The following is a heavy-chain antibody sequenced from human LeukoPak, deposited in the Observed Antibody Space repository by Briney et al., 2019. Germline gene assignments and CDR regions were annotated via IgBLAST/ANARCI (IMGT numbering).Heavy chain of an antibody. Sequence: PGGSLRLSCVASGFTFSSHWMYWVRQAPGKGLVWVSRINSDGSSTNYADSVKGRFTISRDNAKNTLYMQMSSLRAEDTAVYYCARKYCSTTSCLFDNWGQGTLVTVSS. V-gene: IGHV3-74*01. J-gene: IGHJ4*02. CDR1: GFTFSSHW. CDR3: ARKYCSTTSCLFDN. CDR2: INSDGSST. D-gene: IGHD2-2*01.